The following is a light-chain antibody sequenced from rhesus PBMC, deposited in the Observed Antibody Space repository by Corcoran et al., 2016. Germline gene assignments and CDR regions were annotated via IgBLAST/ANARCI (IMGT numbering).Light chain of an antibody. V-gene: IGKV3-40*03. CDR3: QQYNDLLPT. CDR1: ESVGSY. CDR2: RAY. Sequence: EIVMTQSPATLSLSPGETATLSCRASESVGSYLAWYQQKPGQAPQLLVHRAYFRATGIPDRFSGSGASTECTLTSSSLEPEDGGVYHCQQYNDLLPTFDQGTKVEIK. J-gene: IGKJ1*01.